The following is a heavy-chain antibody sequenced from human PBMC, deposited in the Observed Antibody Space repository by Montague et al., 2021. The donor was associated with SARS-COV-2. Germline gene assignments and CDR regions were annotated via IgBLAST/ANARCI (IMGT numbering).Heavy chain of an antibody. D-gene: IGHD3-10*01. Sequence: SETLSLTCTVSGGSISSYYWSWIRQPPGKGLEWIGDMSFSGTNNYNPSLRSRLTMSIETSKYKLSLKLSSLTAADAAVYYCASGRDQRGWFDPWGQGTLVTVSS. CDR3: ASGRDQRGWFDP. CDR2: MSFSGTN. J-gene: IGHJ5*02. CDR1: GGSISSYY. V-gene: IGHV4-59*01.